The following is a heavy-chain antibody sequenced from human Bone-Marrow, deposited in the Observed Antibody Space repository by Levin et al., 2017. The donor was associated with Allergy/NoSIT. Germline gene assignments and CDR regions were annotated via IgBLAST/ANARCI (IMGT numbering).Heavy chain of an antibody. V-gene: IGHV3-21*01. CDR3: ARDPMTCSGGSCYHFDY. D-gene: IGHD2-15*01. J-gene: IGHJ4*02. CDR1: GFTFSNYN. CDR2: ISISGNHI. Sequence: GGSLRLSCAAPGFTFSNYNMHWVRQAPGKGLEWVSSISISGNHIYYADSVKGRFTISRDNAKNSLYLQMNDLTAEDTAMYYCARDPMTCSGGSCYHFDYWGQGTLVTVSS.